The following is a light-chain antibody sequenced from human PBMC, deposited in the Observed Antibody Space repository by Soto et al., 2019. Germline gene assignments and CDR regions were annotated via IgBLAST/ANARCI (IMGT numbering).Light chain of an antibody. Sequence: EIVLTQSPGTLSFSPGERAPLSCRASQSVSSSYLAWYQQKPGQAPRLLIYGASSRATGIPDRFSGSGSGTDFTLTISRLEPEDFAVYYCQQYGSSPPTFGQGTKVDIK. CDR2: GAS. CDR1: QSVSSSY. CDR3: QQYGSSPPT. J-gene: IGKJ1*01. V-gene: IGKV3-20*01.